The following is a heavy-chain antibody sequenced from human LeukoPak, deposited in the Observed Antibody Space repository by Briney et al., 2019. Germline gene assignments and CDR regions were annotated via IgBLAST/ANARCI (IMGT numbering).Heavy chain of an antibody. CDR1: GYTFTSYG. J-gene: IGHJ6*02. CDR2: ISAYNGNT. CDR3: ASLGATTIHYYGMDV. V-gene: IGHV1-18*01. D-gene: IGHD1-26*01. Sequence: ASVKVSCKASGYTFTSYGIGWVRQAPGQGLEWMGWISAYNGNTNYAQKFQGSVTMTRDTSITTAYMELSSLRSDDTAVYYCASLGATTIHYYGMDVWGQGTTVTVSS.